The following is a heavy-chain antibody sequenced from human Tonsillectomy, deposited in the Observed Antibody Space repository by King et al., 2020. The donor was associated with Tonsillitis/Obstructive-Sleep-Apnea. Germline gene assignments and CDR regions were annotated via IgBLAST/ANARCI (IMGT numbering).Heavy chain of an antibody. Sequence: VQLQQWGAGLLKPSETLSLTCAVYGGSFSGYYWSWIRQPPGKGLEWIGEINHSGSTNYNPSLKSRVTISVDTSKNQFSLKLSSVTAADTAVYYCARASEDIVVVPAAPAYNWFDPWGQGTLVTVSS. J-gene: IGHJ5*02. V-gene: IGHV4-34*01. CDR1: GGSFSGYY. D-gene: IGHD2-2*01. CDR3: ARASEDIVVVPAAPAYNWFDP. CDR2: INHSGST.